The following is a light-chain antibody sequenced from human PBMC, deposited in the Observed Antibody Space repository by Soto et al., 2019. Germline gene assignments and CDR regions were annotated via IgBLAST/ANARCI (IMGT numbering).Light chain of an antibody. CDR2: GAS. CDR3: QQYMSSVT. CDR1: QSVDTTF. Sequence: EIVLTQSPGSLSLSPGQRATLSCRASQSVDTTFFAWYPKKPGQAPRLLIYGASKRATGIPDRFSGSGSGTDFTLIISRLEPEDFAVYYFQQYMSSVTFGQGTKVEIK. V-gene: IGKV3-20*01. J-gene: IGKJ1*01.